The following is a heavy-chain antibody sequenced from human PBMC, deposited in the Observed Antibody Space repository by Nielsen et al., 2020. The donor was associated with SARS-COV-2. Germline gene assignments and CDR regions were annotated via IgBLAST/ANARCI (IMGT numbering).Heavy chain of an antibody. CDR3: VKDQKVVSAYDSFDY. J-gene: IGHJ4*02. CDR1: GFMFSSYA. D-gene: IGHD5-12*01. V-gene: IGHV3-64D*09. Sequence: GGSLRLSCSASGFMFSSYAMHWVRQAPGKGLEYVSAISSDGDITNYVGSVKGRFIISRDNSRNTLYLQMSSLRAEDTAVYYCVKDQKVVSAYDSFDYWGQGTLVTVSS. CDR2: ISSDGDIT.